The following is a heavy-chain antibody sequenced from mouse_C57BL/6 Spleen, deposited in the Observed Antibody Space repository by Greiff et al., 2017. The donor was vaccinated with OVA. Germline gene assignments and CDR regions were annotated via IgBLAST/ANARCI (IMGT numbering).Heavy chain of an antibody. CDR2: IYPGDGDT. D-gene: IGHD2-3*01. CDR3: ASLGYDDGYLYYAMDY. V-gene: IGHV1-80*01. CDR1: GYAFSSYW. Sequence: VQLKESGAELVKPGASVKISCKASGYAFSSYWMNWVKQRPGKGLAWIGQIYPGDGDTNYNGKFKGKATLTADKSSSTAYMQLSSLTSEDAAVYFWASLGYDDGYLYYAMDYWGQGTSVTVSS. J-gene: IGHJ4*01.